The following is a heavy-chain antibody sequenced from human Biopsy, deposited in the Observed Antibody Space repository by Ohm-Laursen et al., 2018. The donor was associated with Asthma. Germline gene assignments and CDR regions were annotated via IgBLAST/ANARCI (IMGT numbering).Heavy chain of an antibody. Sequence: SETLSLTCAVYGGSFSSNYWSWIRQTPGKGLEWLGDTHHSGYTNYNPSLSSRLTLSVDTSKNQSSLKLTSVTAADTAVYYCVRGSSSWHHGPFHYYYGLDVWGQGTTATVSS. CDR3: VRGSSSWHHGPFHYYYGLDV. J-gene: IGHJ6*02. CDR2: THHSGYT. CDR1: GGSFSSNY. V-gene: IGHV4-34*01. D-gene: IGHD6-13*01.